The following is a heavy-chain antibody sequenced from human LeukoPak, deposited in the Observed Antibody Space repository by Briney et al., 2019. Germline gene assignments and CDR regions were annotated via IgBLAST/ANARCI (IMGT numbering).Heavy chain of an antibody. D-gene: IGHD3-10*01. J-gene: IGHJ6*02. CDR3: ARDEFFGITMVRGTGYYYYYGMDV. V-gene: IGHV3-23*01. CDR1: GFTFSSYA. Sequence: PGGSLRLSCAASGFTFSSYAMSWVRQAPGKGLEWVSAISGSGGSTYYADSVKGRFTISRDNAKNSLYLQMNSLRAEDTAVYYCARDEFFGITMVRGTGYYYYYGMDVWGQGTTVTVSS. CDR2: ISGSGGST.